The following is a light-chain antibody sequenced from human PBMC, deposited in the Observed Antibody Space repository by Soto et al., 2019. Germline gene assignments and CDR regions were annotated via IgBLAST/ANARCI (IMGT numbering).Light chain of an antibody. Sequence: IGLTQSPGALSLSPGERATLSCRASQSVRSTYLAWYQQKPGQAPRLLIYGASSRATGIPDRFSGSGSGTDFTLTINRLEPEDFAVYYCQLYGRSPTWTFGQGTRLEI. V-gene: IGKV3-20*01. CDR2: GAS. CDR1: QSVRSTY. CDR3: QLYGRSPTWT. J-gene: IGKJ5*01.